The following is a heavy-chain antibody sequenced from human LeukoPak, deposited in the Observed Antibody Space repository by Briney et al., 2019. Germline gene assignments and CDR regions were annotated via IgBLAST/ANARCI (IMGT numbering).Heavy chain of an antibody. CDR3: ARELLGGNWFDP. J-gene: IGHJ5*02. CDR2: INGGNGKT. D-gene: IGHD3-16*01. CDR1: GYTFTTYA. V-gene: IGHV1-3*03. Sequence: ASVKVSCKASGYTFTTYAMHWVRQAPGQRLEWMGWINGGNGKTKYSQEFQGRVTITRDTSASTAYMELSSLRSEDMAVYYCARELLGGNWFDPWGQGTLVTVSS.